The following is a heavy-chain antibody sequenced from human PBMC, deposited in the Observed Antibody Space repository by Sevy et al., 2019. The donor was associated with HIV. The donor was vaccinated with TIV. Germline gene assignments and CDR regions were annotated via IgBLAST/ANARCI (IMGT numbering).Heavy chain of an antibody. D-gene: IGHD3-3*01. CDR3: ARDKTILEGRYGMDV. CDR2: ISNSGTSI. V-gene: IGHV3-48*03. Sequence: GGSLRLSCAASGFTFSSYEMNWVRQAPGKGLEWVSYISNSGTSIYYSDSVKGRFTISRDNARNSLYLQMNSLRAEDTAVYYCARDKTILEGRYGMDVWGQGTTVTVSS. CDR1: GFTFSSYE. J-gene: IGHJ6*02.